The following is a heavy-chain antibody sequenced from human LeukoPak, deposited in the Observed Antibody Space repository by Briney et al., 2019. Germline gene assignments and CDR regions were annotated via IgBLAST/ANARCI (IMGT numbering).Heavy chain of an antibody. D-gene: IGHD2-2*01. V-gene: IGHV3-30-3*01. CDR1: GFTFSSYA. J-gene: IGHJ4*02. CDR2: ISYDGSNK. Sequence: PGGSLRLSCAASGFTFSSYAMHWVRQAPGKGLEWVAVISYDGSNKYYADSVKGRFTISRDNSKNTLYLQMNSLRAEDTAVYYCARDRLQGFVVVPAAEPFDYWGQGTLVTVSS. CDR3: ARDRLQGFVVVPAAEPFDY.